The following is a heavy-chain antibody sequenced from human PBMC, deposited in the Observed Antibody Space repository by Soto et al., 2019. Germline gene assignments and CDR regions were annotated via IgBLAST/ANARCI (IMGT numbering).Heavy chain of an antibody. D-gene: IGHD2-8*01. CDR2: VGRASTNI. CDR3: VGYDDCAFDF. J-gene: IGHJ4*02. CDR1: GFTFSRYS. Sequence: EVQLVESGGGLVQPGGSLRLSCAASGFTFSRYSMNWVRQAPGKGLEWVSHVGRASTNISYADSVRGRFTISRDDATNSLYLQMNSLRAEDSAVYYCVGYDDCAFDFWGQGTLVTVSS. V-gene: IGHV3-48*01.